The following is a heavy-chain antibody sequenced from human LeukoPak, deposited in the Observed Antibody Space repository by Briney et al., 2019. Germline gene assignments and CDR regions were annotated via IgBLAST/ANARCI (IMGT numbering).Heavy chain of an antibody. V-gene: IGHV1-69*10. CDR3: ARVNKDVVGGYALLYYYYGMDV. Sequence: SVKVSCKPSVGTFSSYAISWVRQAPGQGLEWMGGIIPIFVIANYAQKFQGRVTITADKSTSTAYMELNSLRSEDTAVYYCARVNKDVVGGYALLYYYYGMDVWGKGTTVTVSS. J-gene: IGHJ6*04. D-gene: IGHD1-26*01. CDR2: IIPIFVIA. CDR1: VGTFSSYA.